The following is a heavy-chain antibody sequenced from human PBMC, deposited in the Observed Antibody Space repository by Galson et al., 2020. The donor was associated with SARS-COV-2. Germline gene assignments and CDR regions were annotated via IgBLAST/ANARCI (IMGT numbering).Heavy chain of an antibody. J-gene: IGHJ6*02. D-gene: IGHD3-10*01. V-gene: IGHV1-18*01. CDR3: ARAGITMVRGVILIYGMDV. Sequence: ASVKVSCKASGYTFTSYGISWVRQAPGQGLEWMGWISAYNGNTNYAQKLQGRVTMTTDTSTSTAYMELRSLRSDDTAVYYCARAGITMVRGVILIYGMDVWGQGTTVTVSS. CDR1: GYTFTSYG. CDR2: ISAYNGNT.